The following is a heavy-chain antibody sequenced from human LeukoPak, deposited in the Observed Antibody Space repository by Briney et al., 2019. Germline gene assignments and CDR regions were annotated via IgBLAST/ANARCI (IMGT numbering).Heavy chain of an antibody. CDR2: IRYDGSNK. CDR1: GFTFSSYA. J-gene: IGHJ3*02. CDR3: AKVDIVVVPAAIFAFDI. V-gene: IGHV3-30*02. D-gene: IGHD2-2*02. Sequence: GSLRLSCAASGFTFSSYAMSWVRQAPGKGLEWVAFIRYDGSNKYYADSVKGRFTISRDNSKNTLYLQMNSLRAEDTAVYYCAKVDIVVVPAAIFAFDIWGQGTMVTVSS.